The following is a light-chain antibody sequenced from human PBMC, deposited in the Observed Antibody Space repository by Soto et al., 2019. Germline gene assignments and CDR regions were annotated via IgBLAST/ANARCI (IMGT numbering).Light chain of an antibody. CDR3: QSYSSSLRVV. V-gene: IGLV1-40*01. CDR2: GNS. J-gene: IGLJ2*01. Sequence: QLVLTQPPSVSGSPGQRVTISCTGSSSNIGAGYDVHWYQQLPGKAPKLLIYGNSNRPSGVPDRFSGSKSGTSASLAITGLQAEDESDYYCQSYSSSLRVVFGGGTKLTVL. CDR1: SSNIGAGYD.